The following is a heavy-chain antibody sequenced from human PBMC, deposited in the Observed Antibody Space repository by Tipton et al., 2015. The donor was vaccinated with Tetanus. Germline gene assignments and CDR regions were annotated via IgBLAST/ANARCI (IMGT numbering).Heavy chain of an antibody. J-gene: IGHJ4*02. V-gene: IGHV4-39*02. CDR1: GGSISNSEYY. CDR2: VFDSGTS. Sequence: TLSLTCSLFGGSISNSEYYWAWIRQPPGKGLEWIGSVFDSGTSYYNPSLKSRVTISVDTSKSHFSLRLSSVTAAETAVYYCAEGRRFCSSNSCHEYYFDSWGRGTLVTVSS. D-gene: IGHD2-2*01. CDR3: AEGRRFCSSNSCHEYYFDS.